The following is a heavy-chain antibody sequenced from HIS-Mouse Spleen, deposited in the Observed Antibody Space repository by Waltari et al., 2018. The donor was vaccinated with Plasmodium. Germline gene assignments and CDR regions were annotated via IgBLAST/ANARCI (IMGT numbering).Heavy chain of an antibody. CDR3: ARGLSGSYYDAFDI. J-gene: IGHJ3*02. CDR2: INHSGST. Sequence: QVQLQQWGAGLLKPSETLSLTCAVYGGSFSGYSWTWIRPPPGKGPEGIGEINHSGSTNYNPSLKRRVTISVDTSKNQFSLKLSSVTAADTAVYYCARGLSGSYYDAFDIWGQGTMVTVSS. V-gene: IGHV4-34*01. D-gene: IGHD1-26*01. CDR1: GGSFSGYS.